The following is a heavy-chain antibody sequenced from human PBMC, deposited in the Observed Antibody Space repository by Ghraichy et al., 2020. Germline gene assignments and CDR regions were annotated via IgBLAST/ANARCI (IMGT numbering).Heavy chain of an antibody. CDR1: GFTLSNYG. D-gene: IGHD2-8*01. CDR2: TRFGGSNE. Sequence: GGSLRLSCAASGFTLSNYGMHWVRQAPGEGLEWVAFTRFGGSNEYYADSVKGRFTTSRDNSKNTLYLQMNSLRPEDTAVYYCAKDFHNARVFDYWGQGTLVSVSS. CDR3: AKDFHNARVFDY. J-gene: IGHJ4*02. V-gene: IGHV3-30*02.